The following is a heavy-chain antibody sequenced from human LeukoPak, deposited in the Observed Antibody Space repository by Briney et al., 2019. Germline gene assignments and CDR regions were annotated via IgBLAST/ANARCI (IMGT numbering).Heavy chain of an antibody. D-gene: IGHD1-26*01. CDR3: ARAPTTSPFYFDY. Sequence: GGSLRLSCTAFGFAFDEHGMTWVRQVPGKGLEWVAGINWSGGSTGYADPLRGRFTISRDNAKNSLYLQMDSLRAEDTALYYCARAPTTSPFYFDYWGQGTLVTVSS. V-gene: IGHV3-20*04. CDR2: INWSGGST. J-gene: IGHJ4*02. CDR1: GFAFDEHG.